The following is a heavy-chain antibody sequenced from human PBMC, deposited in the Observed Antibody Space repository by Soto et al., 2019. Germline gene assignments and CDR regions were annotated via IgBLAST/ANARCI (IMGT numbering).Heavy chain of an antibody. CDR3: ARHGNYDFWSGYYQPDNWFDH. Sequence: GESLKISCKSSGYSFTSYWHGWVRQMPGKCLEWMGIIYPGDSDTRYSPSFQGQVTISADKSISTAYLQWSSLKASDTAMYYCARHGNYDFWSGYYQPDNWFDHWGQGTLVTVSS. CDR2: IYPGDSDT. J-gene: IGHJ5*02. CDR1: GYSFTSYW. D-gene: IGHD3-3*01. V-gene: IGHV5-51*01.